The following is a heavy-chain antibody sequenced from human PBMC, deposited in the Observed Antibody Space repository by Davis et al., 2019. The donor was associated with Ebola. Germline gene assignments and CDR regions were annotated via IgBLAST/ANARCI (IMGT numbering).Heavy chain of an antibody. J-gene: IGHJ4*02. CDR1: GYTFTTYT. Sequence: ASVKVSCKTSGYTFTTYTLTWVRQAPGQGLECMGWINSYNGDTKYAQKFQGRITMTADTSTNTAYMQLRGLTSGDTAFYFCAREQVGPDYRGQGTLVTVSS. CDR3: AREQVGPDY. V-gene: IGHV1-18*04. CDR2: INSYNGDT. D-gene: IGHD2-2*01.